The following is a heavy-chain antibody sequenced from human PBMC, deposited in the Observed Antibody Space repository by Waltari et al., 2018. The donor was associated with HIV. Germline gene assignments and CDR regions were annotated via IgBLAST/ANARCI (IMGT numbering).Heavy chain of an antibody. Sequence: EVQLVESGGGLVKPGESLRLSCAASGFTFTNAWMTWVRQAPGKRPEWVCRIKSKTEPETITDYASPVKDRFIISRDDSKNTLYLQMNSLKIEDTAVYYCTTRSRPSYYFGLDVWGQGTTVTVSS. CDR1: GFTFTNAW. CDR2: IKSKTEPETIT. V-gene: IGHV3-15*01. CDR3: TTRSRPSYYFGLDV. D-gene: IGHD2-15*01. J-gene: IGHJ6*02.